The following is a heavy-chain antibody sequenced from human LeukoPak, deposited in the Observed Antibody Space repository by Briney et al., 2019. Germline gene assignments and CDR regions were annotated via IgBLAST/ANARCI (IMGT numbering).Heavy chain of an antibody. Sequence: GGSLRLSCAASGFTFSSCTMNWVRLAPGKGLEWVSYISSSGSTIYYADSVKGRFTISRDNAKNSLYLQMSSLRAEDMAVYYCARDENFSGFDYWGQGTLVTVSS. V-gene: IGHV3-48*01. D-gene: IGHD1-26*01. J-gene: IGHJ4*02. CDR2: ISSSGSTI. CDR1: GFTFSSCT. CDR3: ARDENFSGFDY.